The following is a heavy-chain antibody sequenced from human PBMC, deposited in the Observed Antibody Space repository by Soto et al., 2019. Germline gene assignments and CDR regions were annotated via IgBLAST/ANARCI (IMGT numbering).Heavy chain of an antibody. D-gene: IGHD2-21*01. J-gene: IGHJ4*01. CDR3: ARTRMIESWIDY. CDR2: VYYSGST. V-gene: IGHV4-59*01. Sequence: SETLSLTCDVSGDSISTYYWSWIRQPPGKGLEWIGYVYYSGSTLYNPSLESRVTLSIDMSKKQVSLKLNSVIAADTAVYYCARTRMIESWIDYWGQGTLVTVAS. CDR1: GDSISTYY.